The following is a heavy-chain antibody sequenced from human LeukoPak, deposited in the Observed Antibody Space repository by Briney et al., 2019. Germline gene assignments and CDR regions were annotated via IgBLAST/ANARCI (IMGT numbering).Heavy chain of an antibody. D-gene: IGHD3-3*01. CDR1: GYTFTSYD. V-gene: IGHV1-8*01. Sequence: ASVTVSCKASGYTFTSYDINWVRQATGQGLEWMGWMNPNSGNTGYAQKFQGRVTMTRNTSISTAYMELSSLRSEDTAVYYCARGVNFWSGYGPWGQGTLVTVSS. J-gene: IGHJ5*02. CDR3: ARGVNFWSGYGP. CDR2: MNPNSGNT.